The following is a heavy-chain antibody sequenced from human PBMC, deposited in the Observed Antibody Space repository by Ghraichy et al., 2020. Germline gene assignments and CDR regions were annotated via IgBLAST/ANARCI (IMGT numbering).Heavy chain of an antibody. D-gene: IGHD5-18*01. CDR2: INPTGTT. CDR3: ARRRQTWSAAEGDAFDI. J-gene: IGHJ3*02. V-gene: IGHV4-34*01. Sequence: SETLSLTRAVYVGSFSGYYWSWIRQPPGKGLEWIGEINPTGTTNNNPSLKSRLTLLVDPSKNQFSLQLKSVTAADTAVYYCARRRQTWSAAEGDAFDIWGHGTMVTVSS. CDR1: VGSFSGYY.